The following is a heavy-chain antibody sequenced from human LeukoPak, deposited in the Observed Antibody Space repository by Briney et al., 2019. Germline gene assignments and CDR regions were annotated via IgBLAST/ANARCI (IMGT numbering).Heavy chain of an antibody. CDR2: IYTSGST. CDR1: GGSISSYY. V-gene: IGHV4-4*07. D-gene: IGHD3-10*01. Sequence: SGTLSLTCTVSGGSISSYYWSWIRQPAGKGLEWIGRIYTSGSTNYNPSLKSRVTMSVDTSKNQFSLKLSSVTAADTAVYYCAREGRNTMVRGVTNWGQGTLVTVSS. CDR3: AREGRNTMVRGVTN. J-gene: IGHJ4*02.